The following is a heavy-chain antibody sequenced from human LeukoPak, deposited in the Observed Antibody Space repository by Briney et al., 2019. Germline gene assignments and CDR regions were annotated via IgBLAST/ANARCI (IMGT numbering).Heavy chain of an antibody. V-gene: IGHV4-4*07. CDR2: IYTSGTT. D-gene: IGHD1-26*01. Sequence: SETLSLTCTVSTGSINSYYWGWVRQPAGKGLEWIGRIYTSGTTNYSPSLKSRLSMSVDTSKNQFSLRLRSVTAADTAVYYCGRQGYIASYYFLDYWSQGTLVTVSS. CDR1: TGSINSYY. CDR3: GRQGYIASYYFLDY. J-gene: IGHJ4*02.